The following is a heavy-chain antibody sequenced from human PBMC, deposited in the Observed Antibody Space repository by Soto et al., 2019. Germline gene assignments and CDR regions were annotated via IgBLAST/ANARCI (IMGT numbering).Heavy chain of an antibody. Sequence: EVQLLESGGGLVQPGGSLRLSCAASGFTFSSYAMSWVRQAPGKGLEWVSAISGSGVSTYYADSVKGRFTISRDNSKNTLYLQMNSLRAEDTAVYYCAKDLSSANWFDPWGQGTLVTVSS. CDR2: ISGSGVST. D-gene: IGHD3-16*02. V-gene: IGHV3-23*01. CDR1: GFTFSSYA. CDR3: AKDLSSANWFDP. J-gene: IGHJ5*02.